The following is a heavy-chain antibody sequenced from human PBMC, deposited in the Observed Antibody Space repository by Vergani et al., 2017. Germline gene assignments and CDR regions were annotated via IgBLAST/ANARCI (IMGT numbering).Heavy chain of an antibody. CDR1: GGSISSYY. CDR2: IYYSGST. Sequence: QVQLQESGPGLVKPSETLSLTCTVSGGSISSYYWSWIRQPPGKGLEWIGYIYYSGSTNYNPSLKSRVTISVDTSKNQFSLKLSSVTAADTAVYYCAREAGGYSYGSYGWGYYYYMDVWGKGTTVTVSS. D-gene: IGHD5-18*01. CDR3: AREAGGYSYGSYGWGYYYYMDV. J-gene: IGHJ6*03. V-gene: IGHV4-59*12.